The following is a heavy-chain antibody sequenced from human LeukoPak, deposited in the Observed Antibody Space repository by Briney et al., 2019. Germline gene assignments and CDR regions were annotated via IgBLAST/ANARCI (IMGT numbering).Heavy chain of an antibody. CDR3: AKDRGSGKYYNVGLDY. CDR2: TSFDGNKK. Sequence: TGGSLRLSCAASGFSFNNYAMHWVRQAPGKGLEWLAVTSFDGNKKYYADSVKGRFTISRDNSQNTLNLQMNSLRAEDTAVYYCAKDRGSGKYYNVGLDYCGQGTLVNVSS. J-gene: IGHJ4*02. V-gene: IGHV3-30-3*01. CDR1: GFSFNNYA. D-gene: IGHD3-10*01.